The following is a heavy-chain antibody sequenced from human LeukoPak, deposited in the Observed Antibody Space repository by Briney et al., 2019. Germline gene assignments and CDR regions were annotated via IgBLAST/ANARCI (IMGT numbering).Heavy chain of an antibody. D-gene: IGHD1-26*01. V-gene: IGHV1-46*01. CDR1: GYTFINHW. CDR2: INPTGTRT. Sequence: ASVKVSCKASGYTFINHWMHWVRQAPGQGLEWVGLINPTGTRTLYAQKFQGRITLTRDMSTTTDYMELSSLTSEDTAVYYCARDNTVGGIAWWFDPWGQGTLVTVSS. J-gene: IGHJ5*02. CDR3: ARDNTVGGIAWWFDP.